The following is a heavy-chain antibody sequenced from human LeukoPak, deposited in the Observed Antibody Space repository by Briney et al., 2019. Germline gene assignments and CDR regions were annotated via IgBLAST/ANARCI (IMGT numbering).Heavy chain of an antibody. J-gene: IGHJ4*02. CDR3: ARRTAGGFFDY. CDR2: IHTTGST. D-gene: IGHD3-16*01. Sequence: PSETLSLTCTVSGGSISSYYWSWIRQPARKGLEWIGRIHTTGSTDYNPSLKSRATMSVDTSKDQSSLKLSSVTAADTAVYYCARRTAGGFFDYWGQGALVTVSS. CDR1: GGSISSYY. V-gene: IGHV4-4*07.